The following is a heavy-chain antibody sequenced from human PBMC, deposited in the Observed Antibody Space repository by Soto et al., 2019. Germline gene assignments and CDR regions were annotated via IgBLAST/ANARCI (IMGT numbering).Heavy chain of an antibody. J-gene: IGHJ4*02. V-gene: IGHV3-30*18. CDR3: AKDRDFYVDHDALGS. Sequence: TGGSLRLSCAASGFTFSSYGIHWVRQAPGKGLEWVAVISYDGSKKYYADSVKGRFTISRDNSKNTLYLQMNSLRTEDTAVYYCAKDRDFYVDHDALGSWGQGTLVTVSS. CDR2: ISYDGSKK. CDR1: GFTFSSYG. D-gene: IGHD4-17*01.